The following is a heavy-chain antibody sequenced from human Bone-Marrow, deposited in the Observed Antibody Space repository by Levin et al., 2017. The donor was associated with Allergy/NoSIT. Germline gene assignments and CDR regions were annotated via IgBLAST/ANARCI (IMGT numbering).Heavy chain of an antibody. CDR2: ISGSGGNT. Sequence: GGSLRLSCAASGSIFSNYAMNWVRQAPGKGLEWVSQISGSGGNTHYADSVKGRFTFSRDNSKNTLYLQMNSLRAEDTAVYYCAGYDTSAYHSPFDYWGQGTLVTVSS. J-gene: IGHJ4*02. V-gene: IGHV3-23*01. CDR3: AGYDTSAYHSPFDY. CDR1: GSIFSNYA. D-gene: IGHD3-22*01.